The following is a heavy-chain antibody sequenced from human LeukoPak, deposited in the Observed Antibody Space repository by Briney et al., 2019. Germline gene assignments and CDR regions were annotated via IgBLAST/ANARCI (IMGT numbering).Heavy chain of an antibody. D-gene: IGHD3-10*01. Sequence: GGSLRLSCAASGFTFSSYAMSWVRQAPGKGLEWVSAISGSGGSTYYADSVKGRFTISRDNSKNTLYLQMNSLRAEDTAVYYCAKEFLTYYYGSGSDNWFDPWGQGTLVTVSS. CDR3: AKEFLTYYYGSGSDNWFDP. CDR2: ISGSGGST. J-gene: IGHJ5*02. CDR1: GFTFSSYA. V-gene: IGHV3-23*01.